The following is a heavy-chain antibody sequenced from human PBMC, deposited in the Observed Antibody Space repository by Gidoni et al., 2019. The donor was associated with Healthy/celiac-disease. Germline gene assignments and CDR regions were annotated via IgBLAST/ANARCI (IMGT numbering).Heavy chain of an antibody. D-gene: IGHD2-15*01. CDR2: INPNSGGT. CDR1: GYTFTGYY. J-gene: IGHJ6*02. CDR3: ARGQDIVVVVAATADYYGMDV. Sequence: QVQLVQSGAEVKKPGASVTVSCKASGYTFTGYYMPWVRQAPGQGLEWMGWINPNSGGTNYAQKFQGRVTMTRDTSISTAYMELSRLRSDDTAVYYCARGQDIVVVVAATADYYGMDVWGQGTTVTVSS. V-gene: IGHV1-2*02.